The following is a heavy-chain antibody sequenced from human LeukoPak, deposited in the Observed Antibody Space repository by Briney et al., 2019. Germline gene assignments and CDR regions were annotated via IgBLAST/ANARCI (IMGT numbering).Heavy chain of an antibody. CDR3: AKVTGGNSGSYQFDP. CDR1: GFTFSSYA. D-gene: IGHD3-10*01. V-gene: IGHV3-23*01. CDR2: TSGSGGST. Sequence: PGGSLRLSCAASGFTFSSYAMSWVRQAPGKGLEWVSATSGSGGSTYYADSVKGRFTISRDNSKNTLYLQMNSLRAEDTAVYYCAKVTGGNSGSYQFDPWGQGTLVTVSS. J-gene: IGHJ5*01.